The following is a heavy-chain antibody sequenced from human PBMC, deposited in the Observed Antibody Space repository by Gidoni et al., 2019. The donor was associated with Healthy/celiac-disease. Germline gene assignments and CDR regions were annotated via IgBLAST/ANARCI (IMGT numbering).Heavy chain of an antibody. CDR3: ARVPDIVATIDEYYFDY. Sequence: EVQLVESGRGLVQHGGSLSLSCAASGFALSSYWMRWVRQAPGKGLEWVANIKQYGSEKYEVDSVKGRFTISRDNAKNSLYLQMNSLRADDTAVYYCARVPDIVATIDEYYFDYWGQGTLVTVSS. CDR2: IKQYGSEK. CDR1: GFALSSYW. V-gene: IGHV3-7*01. D-gene: IGHD5-12*01. J-gene: IGHJ4*02.